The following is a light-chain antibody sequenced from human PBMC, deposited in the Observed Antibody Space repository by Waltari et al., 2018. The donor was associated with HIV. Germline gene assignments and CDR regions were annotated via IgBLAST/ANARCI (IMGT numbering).Light chain of an antibody. CDR3: SSYAPSDSLV. Sequence: QSAMTQPASVSGSPGQSITISCPGTHCDVGRFNLVSWSQHHPGQPPKLIIYEVSKWPSGVSNLFSGSKSGNTASLTISGLQADDEADYYCSSYAPSDSLVFGGGTKLTVL. J-gene: IGLJ3*02. CDR1: HCDVGRFNL. V-gene: IGLV2-23*02. CDR2: EVS.